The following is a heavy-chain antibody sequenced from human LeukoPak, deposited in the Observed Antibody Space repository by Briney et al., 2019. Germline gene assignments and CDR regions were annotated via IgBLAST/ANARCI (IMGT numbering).Heavy chain of an antibody. V-gene: IGHV1-69*13. CDR3: ARVRGAYSSSSLLGY. Sequence: ASVKVSCKASGGTFSSYAISWVRQAPAQGLEWMGGIIPIFGTANYAQKFQGRVTITADESTSTAYMELSSLRSEDTAVYYCARVRGAYSSSSLLGYWGQGTLVTVSS. D-gene: IGHD6-6*01. CDR2: IIPIFGTA. J-gene: IGHJ4*02. CDR1: GGTFSSYA.